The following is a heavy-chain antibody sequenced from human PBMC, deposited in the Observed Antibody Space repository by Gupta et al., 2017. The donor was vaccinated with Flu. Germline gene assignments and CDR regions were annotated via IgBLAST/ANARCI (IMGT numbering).Heavy chain of an antibody. V-gene: IGHV4-39*02. CDR3: ARDSSSVRRSAFDI. J-gene: IGHJ3*02. Sequence: GSIYYSGRTYYNPSLKSRVTISVETSKNQLSRKLRSVTAEETAVYYCARDSSSVRRSAFDIGGQGTMVTVSS. CDR2: IYYSGRT. D-gene: IGHD6-6*01.